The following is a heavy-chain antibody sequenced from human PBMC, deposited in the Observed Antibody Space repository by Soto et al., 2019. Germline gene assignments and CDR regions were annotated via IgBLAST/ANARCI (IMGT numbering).Heavy chain of an antibody. D-gene: IGHD6-6*01. Sequence: EVQLVESGGGLVQPGGSLRLSCAASGFTFSSYWMHWVRQAPGKGLVWVSRISGGGSTTNYADSVKGRFTISRDNAKNTLYLQMNSLRAEDTAVYYCVRGGGSSPEGRDYWGQGTLVTVSS. CDR3: VRGGGSSPEGRDY. CDR1: GFTFSSYW. CDR2: ISGGGSTT. V-gene: IGHV3-74*01. J-gene: IGHJ4*02.